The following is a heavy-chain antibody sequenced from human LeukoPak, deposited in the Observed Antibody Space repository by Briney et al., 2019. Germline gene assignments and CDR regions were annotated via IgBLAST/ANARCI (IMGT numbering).Heavy chain of an antibody. J-gene: IGHJ6*02. CDR1: GGSISSGDYY. D-gene: IGHD3-9*01. CDR2: IYYSGST. CDR3: ARVDDILTGDYYYGMDV. Sequence: PSQTLSLTCTVSGGSISSGDYYWSWIRQPPGKGLEWIGYIYYSGSTNYNPSLKSRVTISVDTSKNQFSLKLSSVTAADTAVYYCARVDDILTGDYYYGMDVWGQGTTVTVSS. V-gene: IGHV4-61*08.